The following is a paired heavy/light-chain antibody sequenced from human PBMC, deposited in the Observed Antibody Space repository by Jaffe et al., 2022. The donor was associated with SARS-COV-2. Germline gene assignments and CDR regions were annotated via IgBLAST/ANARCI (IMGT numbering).Heavy chain of an antibody. D-gene: IGHD3-10*01. V-gene: IGHV3-7*01. CDR2: INQDGSEK. J-gene: IGHJ4*02. Sequence: EVQLVESGGGLVQPGGSLRLSCVGSGFTFSNYWMSWVRQAPGKGLECVANINQDGSEKFYVDSVKGRFTISRENAKNSLYLQMNSLRAEDTALYYCARGGLRGSGSSNSWGQGTLVTVSS. CDR3: ARGGLRGSGSSNS. CDR1: GFTFSNYW.
Light chain of an antibody. CDR1: QSISNW. CDR3: QQYNNCPCT. Sequence: DIQMTQSPSTLSASIGDRVTITCRASQSISNWLAWYQQKPGKAPKLLIYQASNLQSGAPSRFSGSGSGTEFTLTISSLQPDDFATYYCQQYNNCPCTFGPGTKLEI. V-gene: IGKV1-5*03. J-gene: IGKJ2*02. CDR2: QAS.